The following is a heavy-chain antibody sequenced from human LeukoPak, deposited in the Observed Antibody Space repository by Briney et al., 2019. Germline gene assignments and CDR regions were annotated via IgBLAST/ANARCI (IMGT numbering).Heavy chain of an antibody. CDR2: FYAGDTT. D-gene: IGHD1-26*01. Sequence: GGSLRLSCAASGFTVSYNYMSWVRQAPGKGLELVSVFYAGDTTYYADSVKGRITISRDNSKNTLFLQMNSLRAEDTAVYYCARGTYSGNYYEPGWFDPWGQGTLVTVSS. V-gene: IGHV3-66*01. CDR1: GFTVSYNY. CDR3: ARGTYSGNYYEPGWFDP. J-gene: IGHJ5*02.